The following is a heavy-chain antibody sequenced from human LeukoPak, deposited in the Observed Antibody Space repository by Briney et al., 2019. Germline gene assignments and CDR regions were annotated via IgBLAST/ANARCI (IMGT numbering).Heavy chain of an antibody. Sequence: PGGSLRLSCAASGFTFSSYAMSWVRQAPGKGLEWVSAISGSGGSTYYADSVKGRFTISRDNSKNTLYLQMNSLRAEDTAVYYCAKDSPGGYYDSSGYYGYWGQGTLVTVSS. CDR1: GFTFSSYA. CDR2: ISGSGGST. V-gene: IGHV3-23*01. J-gene: IGHJ4*02. D-gene: IGHD3-22*01. CDR3: AKDSPGGYYDSSGYYGY.